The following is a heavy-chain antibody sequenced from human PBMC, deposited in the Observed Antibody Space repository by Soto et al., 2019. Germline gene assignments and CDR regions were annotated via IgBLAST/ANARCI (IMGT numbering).Heavy chain of an antibody. CDR2: IFHSGST. CDR3: ARHLTYCSAGSCHPDFPYYGMDV. J-gene: IGHJ6*02. CDR1: GGSISSGGYY. D-gene: IGHD2-15*01. V-gene: IGHV4-39*01. Sequence: PSETLSLTCTVSGGSISSGGYYWSWIRQHPGTGLEWIGHIFHSGSTNYYRSLKSRVTISVDTSRNQFSLKLSSVTAADTAVYYCARHLTYCSAGSCHPDFPYYGMDVWGQGTTVTVSS.